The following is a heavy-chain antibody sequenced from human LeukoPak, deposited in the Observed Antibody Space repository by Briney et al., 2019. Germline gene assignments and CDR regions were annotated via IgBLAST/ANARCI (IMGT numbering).Heavy chain of an antibody. CDR1: GFTFSSYW. CDR3: AKEGRSLQTY. Sequence: GGSLRLSCAASGFTFSSYWMSWVRQAPGKGLEWVANIKQDGSEKYYVDSVKGRFTISRDNAKNSLYLQMNSLGVEDTAVYYCAKEGRSLQTYWGQGTLVTVSS. CDR2: IKQDGSEK. D-gene: IGHD5-24*01. V-gene: IGHV3-7*03. J-gene: IGHJ4*02.